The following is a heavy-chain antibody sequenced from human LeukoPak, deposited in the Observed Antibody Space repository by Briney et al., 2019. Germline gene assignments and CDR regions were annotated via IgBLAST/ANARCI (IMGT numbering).Heavy chain of an antibody. D-gene: IGHD3-16*02. Sequence: SETLSLTCTVSGASIISANYYWDWIRQPPGKGLEWIGGIYYSGSTYYNPSLKSRVTISVDTSKNQFSLKLSSVTAADTAVYYCASGDPMGDYVWGSYRSTGPFDYWGQGTLVTVSS. J-gene: IGHJ4*02. CDR2: IYYSGST. CDR1: GASIISANYY. V-gene: IGHV4-39*01. CDR3: ASGDPMGDYVWGSYRSTGPFDY.